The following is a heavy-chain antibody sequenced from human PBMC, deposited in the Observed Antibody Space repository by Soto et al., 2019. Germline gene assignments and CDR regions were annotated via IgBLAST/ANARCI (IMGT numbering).Heavy chain of an antibody. CDR1: GYTFSDYF. D-gene: IGHD3-16*01. Sequence: QVQLVESGGGLVKPGGSLRVSCAASGYTFSDYFMTWIRQAPGKGLAWVTYISSRSRFIKDADSVKGRFIISRDNAKNSLSLQMNSLRVEDTAIYYCARVRSYGYGPGAMDVWGQGTTVTVSS. V-gene: IGHV3-11*06. CDR2: ISSRSRFI. J-gene: IGHJ6*02. CDR3: ARVRSYGYGPGAMDV.